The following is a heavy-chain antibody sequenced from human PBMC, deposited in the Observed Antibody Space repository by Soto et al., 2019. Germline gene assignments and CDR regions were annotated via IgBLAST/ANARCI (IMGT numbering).Heavy chain of an antibody. CDR3: ARRTSSWYFDY. D-gene: IGHD6-13*01. Sequence: EVQLLESGGGLVQPGGSLRLSCAASGFTFSSYAMNWVRQAPGKGLEWVSVISGSGDSTYYADSVKGRFTISRDNSKNTLSLQMTSLRAEDTAIYYCARRTSSWYFDYGGQGTVVTVSS. CDR2: ISGSGDST. J-gene: IGHJ4*02. CDR1: GFTFSSYA. V-gene: IGHV3-23*01.